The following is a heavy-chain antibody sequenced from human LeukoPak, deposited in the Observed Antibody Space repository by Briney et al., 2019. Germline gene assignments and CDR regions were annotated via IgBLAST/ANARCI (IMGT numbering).Heavy chain of an antibody. J-gene: IGHJ4*02. CDR1: GYTFTSYD. D-gene: IGHD7-27*01. CDR3: ARGPPNWGSDF. V-gene: IGHV1-8*01. CDR2: MSPNSGDT. Sequence: GASVKVSCKASGYTFTSYDINWVRQATGQGLEWMGWMSPNSGDTGYAQKFQGRVTMTRNTSISTAYLGLSSLRSEDTAMYYCARGPPNWGSDFWGQGTLITVSS.